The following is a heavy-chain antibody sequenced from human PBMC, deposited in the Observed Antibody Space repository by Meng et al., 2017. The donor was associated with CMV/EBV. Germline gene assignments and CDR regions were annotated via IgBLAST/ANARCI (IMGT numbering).Heavy chain of an antibody. D-gene: IGHD3-3*01. CDR3: ASGQTYYDFWSGYSD. CDR2: INHSGST. Sequence: SETLSLTCAVYGGSFSGYYWSWIRQPPGKGLEWIGEINHSGSTNYNPSLKSRVTISVDTSKNQFSLKLSSVTAADTAVYYCASGQTYYDFWSGYSDWGQGTLVTVSS. J-gene: IGHJ4*02. V-gene: IGHV4-34*01. CDR1: GGSFSGYY.